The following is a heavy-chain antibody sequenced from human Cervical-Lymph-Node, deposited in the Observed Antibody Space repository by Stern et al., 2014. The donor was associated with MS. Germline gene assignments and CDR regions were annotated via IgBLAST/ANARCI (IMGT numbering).Heavy chain of an antibody. Sequence: QVQLVESGPGVVKPSQTLSLTCTVSGGSISSRGFYWTLIRQPPGKGLEWMVYIYYSGTTSYHPSLKRRIAISVATSTNQFSLSMNAVTAADTAVYYCARKNRGGGLDSGGQGTLVAVS. D-gene: IGHD3-10*01. CDR3: ARKNRGGGLDS. J-gene: IGHJ4*02. V-gene: IGHV4-31*03. CDR2: IYYSGTT. CDR1: GGSISSRGFY.